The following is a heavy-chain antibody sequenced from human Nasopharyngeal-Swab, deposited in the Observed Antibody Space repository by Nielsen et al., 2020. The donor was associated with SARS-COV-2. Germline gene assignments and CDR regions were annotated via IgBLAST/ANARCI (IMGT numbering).Heavy chain of an antibody. D-gene: IGHD6-19*01. Sequence: SETLSLTCAVYGGSFSGYYWSWIRQPPGKGLECIGEVNHSGSTNYNPSLKSRVTISVDTSKNQFSLKLSSVTAADTAVYYCARPAVAGYYYYGMDVWGQGTTVTVSS. V-gene: IGHV4-34*01. J-gene: IGHJ6*02. CDR3: ARPAVAGYYYYGMDV. CDR2: VNHSGST. CDR1: GGSFSGYY.